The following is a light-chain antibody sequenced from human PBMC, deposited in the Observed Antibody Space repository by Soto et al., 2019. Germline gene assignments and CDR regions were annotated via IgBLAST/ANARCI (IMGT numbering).Light chain of an antibody. Sequence: QSRLTQRPAVTESTSRWVTNPYNRNSSNIGAGYDVHWYQQLPGTAPKLLIYGNSNRPSGVPDRFSGSKPGTSASLAITGLQAADEADYYCQSYDSSLSAYYVFGTGIKVTVL. CDR2: GNS. V-gene: IGLV1-40*01. J-gene: IGLJ1*01. CDR3: QSYDSSLSAYYV. CDR1: SSNIGAGYD.